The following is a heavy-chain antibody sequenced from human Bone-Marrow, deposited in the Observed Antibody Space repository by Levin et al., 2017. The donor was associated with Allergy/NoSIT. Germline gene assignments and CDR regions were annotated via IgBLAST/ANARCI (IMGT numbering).Heavy chain of an antibody. CDR1: GYIFTSYG. Sequence: GASVKVSCKASGYIFTSYGITWLRQAPGQGPEWMGWINTDNGKTNYAQKFQGRLTMSTDTYSTTVHMELRSLTSDDTGIYYCAKDLIAGRPGHWGQGSLVTVSS. J-gene: IGHJ1*01. V-gene: IGHV1-18*01. CDR2: INTDNGKT. CDR3: AKDLIAGRPGH. D-gene: IGHD6-6*01.